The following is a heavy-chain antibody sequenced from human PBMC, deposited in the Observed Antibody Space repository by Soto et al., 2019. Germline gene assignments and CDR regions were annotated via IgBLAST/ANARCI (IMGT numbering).Heavy chain of an antibody. CDR2: IYYSGST. V-gene: IGHV4-31*03. CDR1: GGSISSGGYY. Sequence: QVQLQESGPGLVKPSQTLSLTCTVSGGSISSGGYYWSWIRQHPGKVLEWIGYIYYSGSTYYNPSLKSRVTISVDTSKNQFSLKLSSVTAADTAVYYCASNYGSSGYYYYYFDYWGQGTLVTVSS. CDR3: ASNYGSSGYYYYYFDY. D-gene: IGHD3-22*01. J-gene: IGHJ4*02.